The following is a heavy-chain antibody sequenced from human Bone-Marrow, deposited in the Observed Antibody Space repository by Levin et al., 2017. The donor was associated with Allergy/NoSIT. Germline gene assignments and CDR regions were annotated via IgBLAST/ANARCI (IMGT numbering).Heavy chain of an antibody. J-gene: IGHJ4*02. V-gene: IGHV3-23*01. CDR2: ISASGDGT. CDR3: AKRLGPNNGDYFDS. Sequence: GGSLRLSCAASGFTFSNYAMSWVRQAPGKGLEWVSFISASGDGTYYADSVKGRFTISRDNSKNTLYLLMNSLRAEDRAIYFCAKRLGPNNGDYFDSWGQGTLVTVSS. D-gene: IGHD2-8*01. CDR1: GFTFSNYA.